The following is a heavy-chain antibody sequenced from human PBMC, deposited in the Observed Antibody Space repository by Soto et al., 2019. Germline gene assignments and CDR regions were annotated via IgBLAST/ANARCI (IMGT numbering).Heavy chain of an antibody. V-gene: IGHV1-3*01. Sequence: QVQLVQSGAEVKKPGASVKVSCKASGYTFTSYAMHWVRQAPGQRLEWMGWINAGNGNTKYSQKFQGRVTITRDTSSSTAYMELSSLRSEDTAVYYCAVTYYYDSSGYFLYYYGMDGWGQGTTVTVSS. CDR3: AVTYYYDSSGYFLYYYGMDG. D-gene: IGHD3-22*01. CDR1: GYTFTSYA. CDR2: INAGNGNT. J-gene: IGHJ6*02.